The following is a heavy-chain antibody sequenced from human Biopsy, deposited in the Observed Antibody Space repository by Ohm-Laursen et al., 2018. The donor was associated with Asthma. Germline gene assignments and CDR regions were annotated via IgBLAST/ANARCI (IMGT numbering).Heavy chain of an antibody. Sequence: GASVNASCKAPGGTFSNFAISWVRQAPGQGLGWLGGIMTVFGTTNHAQKFQGRVTITADESTSTAYMEVTSLRSEDTAIYYCARCQVGYSSGWSLLLKKIYYSGMDVWGQGTAVTVSS. D-gene: IGHD6-19*01. CDR2: IMTVFGTT. J-gene: IGHJ6*02. CDR1: GGTFSNFA. V-gene: IGHV1-69*13. CDR3: ARCQVGYSSGWSLLLKKIYYSGMDV.